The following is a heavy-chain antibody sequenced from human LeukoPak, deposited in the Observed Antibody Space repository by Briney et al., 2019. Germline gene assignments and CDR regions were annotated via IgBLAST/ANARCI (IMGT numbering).Heavy chain of an antibody. D-gene: IGHD2-15*01. Sequence: PGGSLRLSCAASGFTVSSNYMSWVRQAPGEGLEWIAYIHYSGSTDYNPSLKSRATMSIDTSKKQFSLRLSSVTAADTAVYYCARLGGGRRRAFDIWGQGTMVTVSS. J-gene: IGHJ3*02. CDR1: GFTVSSNY. CDR3: ARLGGGRRRAFDI. V-gene: IGHV4-59*02. CDR2: IHYSGST.